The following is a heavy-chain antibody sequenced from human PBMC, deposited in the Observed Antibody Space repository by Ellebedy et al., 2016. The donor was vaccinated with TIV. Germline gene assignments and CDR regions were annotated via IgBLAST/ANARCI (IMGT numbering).Heavy chain of an antibody. V-gene: IGHV4-61*01. Sequence: SETLSLXCTVSSGSVSSGRHYLSWIRQPPGKGLEWIGYIYNTGTTNYNPSLKSRVTISVDASKNQFSLNLSSVTAADTAVYYCATVSYNRPGSIIGHFFDFWGQGTLVTVSS. D-gene: IGHD3-10*01. CDR1: SGSVSSGRHY. CDR3: ATVSYNRPGSIIGHFFDF. J-gene: IGHJ4*02. CDR2: IYNTGTT.